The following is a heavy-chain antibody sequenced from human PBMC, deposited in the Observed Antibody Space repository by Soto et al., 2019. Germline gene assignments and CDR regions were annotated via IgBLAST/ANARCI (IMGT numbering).Heavy chain of an antibody. CDR3: AKDVCSSTSCYHSRVYYYYYGMDV. CDR1: GFTFSSYG. J-gene: IGHJ6*02. Sequence: GGSLRLSCAASGFTFSSYGMHWVRQAPGKGLEWVAVISYDGSNKYYADSVKGRFTISRDNSKNTLYLQMNSLRAEDTAVYYCAKDVCSSTSCYHSRVYYYYYGMDVWGQGTTVTVSS. CDR2: ISYDGSNK. V-gene: IGHV3-30*18. D-gene: IGHD2-2*01.